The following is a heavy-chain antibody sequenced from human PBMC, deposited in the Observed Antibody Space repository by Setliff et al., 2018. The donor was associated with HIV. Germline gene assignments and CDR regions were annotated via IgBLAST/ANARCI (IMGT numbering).Heavy chain of an antibody. V-gene: IGHV4-4*07. CDR1: DSGTYY. CDR2: VSSSGDT. J-gene: IGHJ4*02. Sequence: SETLSLTCTVSDSGTYYWRWIRQPAGKGLEWIGRVSSSGDTNYNPSLTSLVTMSVATSKNQFSLKLTSVTASDTAVYYCARAAAGNTGPFDLWGQGSPVTVSS. D-gene: IGHD4-17*01. CDR3: ARAAAGNTGPFDL.